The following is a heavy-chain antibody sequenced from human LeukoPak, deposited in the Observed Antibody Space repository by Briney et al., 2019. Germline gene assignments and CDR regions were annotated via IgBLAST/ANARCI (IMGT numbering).Heavy chain of an antibody. CDR1: GGSFSGYY. D-gene: IGHD4-23*01. Sequence: SETLSLTCAVYGGSFSGYYWSWIRLPPGKGLEWIGEINHSGSTNYNPSLKSRVTISVDTSKNQFSLKLSSVTAADTAVYYCARGGGNPVGSALNYYYMDVWGKGTTVTISS. CDR3: ARGGGNPVGSALNYYYMDV. J-gene: IGHJ6*03. V-gene: IGHV4-34*01. CDR2: INHSGST.